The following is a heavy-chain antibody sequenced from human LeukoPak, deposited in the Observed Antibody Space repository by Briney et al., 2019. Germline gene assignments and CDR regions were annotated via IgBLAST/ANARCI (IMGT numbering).Heavy chain of an antibody. CDR1: GGTFSSYA. Sequence: ASVKVSCKASGGTFSSYAISWVRQAPGQGLEWMGRIIPIFGTANYAQKFQGRVTITTDESTSTAYMELSSLRSEDTAVYYCARGIADYGDRYYYYMDVWGKGTTVTVSS. CDR3: ARGIADYGDRYYYYMDV. V-gene: IGHV1-69*05. D-gene: IGHD4-17*01. CDR2: IIPIFGTA. J-gene: IGHJ6*03.